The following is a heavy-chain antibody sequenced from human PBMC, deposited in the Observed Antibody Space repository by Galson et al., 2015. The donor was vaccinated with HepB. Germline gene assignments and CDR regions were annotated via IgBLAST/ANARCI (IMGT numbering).Heavy chain of an antibody. V-gene: IGHV3-23*01. CDR2: ISGGGGST. CDR3: AKPDSSGYYYWDAFDI. Sequence: SLRLSCAASGFTFSSYAMSWVRQAPGKGLEWVSAISGGGGSTYYADSVKGRFTISRDNSKNTLYLQMDSLRAEDTAVYYCAKPDSSGYYYWDAFDIWGQGTMVTVSS. J-gene: IGHJ3*02. D-gene: IGHD3-22*01. CDR1: GFTFSSYA.